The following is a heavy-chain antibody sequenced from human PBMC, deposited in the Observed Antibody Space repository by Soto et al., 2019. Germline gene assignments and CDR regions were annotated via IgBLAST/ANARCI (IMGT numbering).Heavy chain of an antibody. V-gene: IGHV1-18*04. CDR1: GYTFTGYY. J-gene: IGHJ4*02. CDR2: ISAYNGNT. D-gene: IGHD3-22*01. Sequence: GASVKVSCKASGYTFTGYYMHWVRQAPGQGLEWMGWISAYNGNTNYAQKLQGRVTMTTDTSTSTAYMELRSLRSDDTAVYYCARHFTRTAYYYDSSGYVYFDYWGQGTLVTVSS. CDR3: ARHFTRTAYYYDSSGYVYFDY.